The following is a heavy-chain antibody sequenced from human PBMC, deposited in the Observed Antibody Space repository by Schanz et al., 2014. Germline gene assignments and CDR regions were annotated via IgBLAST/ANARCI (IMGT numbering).Heavy chain of an antibody. CDR1: GFTFSVYW. J-gene: IGHJ4*02. D-gene: IGHD3-10*01. CDR3: AREGERKGMLPYYFDY. V-gene: IGHV3-74*01. Sequence: EVQLVESGGGLVQPGGSLRLSCAASGFTFSVYWMHWVRQPPGEGLVSVSRISGDGTTTSYADSVKGRFTISRDNAKNTLYLQMYSLRTEDTAVYYCAREGERKGMLPYYFDYWGQGALVTVSS. CDR2: ISGDGTTT.